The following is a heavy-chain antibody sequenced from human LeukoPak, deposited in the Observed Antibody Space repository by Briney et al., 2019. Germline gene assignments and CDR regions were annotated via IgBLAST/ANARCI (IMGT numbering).Heavy chain of an antibody. Sequence: SETLSLTCTVSGGSISSGDYYWSWIRQPPGKGLEWIGYIYYSGSTYYNPSLKSRVTISVDTSKNQFSLKLSSVTAADTAVYYCARDLSRDSSSPEGMGYWGQGTLVTVSS. CDR3: ARDLSRDSSSPEGMGY. V-gene: IGHV4-30-4*01. J-gene: IGHJ4*02. CDR1: GGSISSGDYY. CDR2: IYYSGST. D-gene: IGHD6-6*01.